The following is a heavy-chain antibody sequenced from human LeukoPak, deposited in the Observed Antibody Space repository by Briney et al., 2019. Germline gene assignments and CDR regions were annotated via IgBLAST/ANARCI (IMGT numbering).Heavy chain of an antibody. CDR1: GGSISSGSYY. Sequence: RPSETLSLTCTVSGGSISSGSYYWSWIRQPAGKGLEWIGRIYTSGSTNYNPSLKSRVTISVDTSKNQFSLELSSVTAADTAVYYCAGGSGSYYYLDYWGQGTLVTVSS. D-gene: IGHD3-10*01. V-gene: IGHV4-61*02. CDR3: AGGSGSYYYLDY. CDR2: IYTSGST. J-gene: IGHJ4*02.